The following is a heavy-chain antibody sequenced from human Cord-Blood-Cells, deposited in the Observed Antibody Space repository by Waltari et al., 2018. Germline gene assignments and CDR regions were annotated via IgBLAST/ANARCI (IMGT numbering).Heavy chain of an antibody. D-gene: IGHD4-17*01. J-gene: IGHJ6*02. V-gene: IGHV1-69*06. CDR3: ASGGWYGDYVDYYYGMDV. CDR2: IIPIFGTE. Sequence: QVQLVQSGAEVMKPGSSVKVSCKASGGTFSSYAISWVRQTPGQGLEWMGGIIPIFGTENDGQKYQGRVTITADKSTRTAYMELSTLRSEDTAVYYWASGGWYGDYVDYYYGMDVWGQGTTVTVAS. CDR1: GGTFSSYA.